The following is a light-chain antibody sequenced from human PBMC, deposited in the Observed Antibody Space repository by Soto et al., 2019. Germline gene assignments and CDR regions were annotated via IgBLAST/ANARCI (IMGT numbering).Light chain of an antibody. CDR1: QSVSSSY. Sequence: EIVMTQSPATLSVSPLEIATLSFMASQSVSSSYLAWYQQKPGQAPRLLIYGASSRATGIPDRFSGSGSGTDFTLTISRLEPQDFAVYYCQQYVSAPITFGQGTRLEIK. J-gene: IGKJ5*01. CDR3: QQYVSAPIT. V-gene: IGKV3-20*01. CDR2: GAS.